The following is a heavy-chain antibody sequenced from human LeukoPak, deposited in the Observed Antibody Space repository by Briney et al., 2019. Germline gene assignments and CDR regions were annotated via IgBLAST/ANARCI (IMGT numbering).Heavy chain of an antibody. Sequence: GSLRLSCAASGFTFSSYAMSWVRQAPGKGLEWVSAIGGSGGSTYYADSVKGRFTISRDNSKNTLYLQMNSLRAEDTAVYYCAKEGTTPRYDILTGYYRGPHYFDYWGQGTLVTVSS. D-gene: IGHD3-9*01. CDR2: IGGSGGST. CDR1: GFTFSSYA. V-gene: IGHV3-23*01. J-gene: IGHJ4*02. CDR3: AKEGTTPRYDILTGYYRGPHYFDY.